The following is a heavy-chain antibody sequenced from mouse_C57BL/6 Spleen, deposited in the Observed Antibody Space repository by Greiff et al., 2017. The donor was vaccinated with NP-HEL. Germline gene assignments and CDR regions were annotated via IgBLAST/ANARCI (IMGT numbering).Heavy chain of an antibody. CDR1: GYTFTDYY. V-gene: IGHV1-76*01. CDR2: IYPGSGNT. Sequence: QVQLKQSGAELVRPGASVKLSCKASGYTFTDYYINWVKQRPGQGLEWIARIYPGSGNTYYNEKFKGKATLTAEKSSSTAYMQLSSLTSEDSAVYFCASQGGSSLYWYFDVWGTGTTVTVSS. D-gene: IGHD1-1*01. J-gene: IGHJ1*03. CDR3: ASQGGSSLYWYFDV.